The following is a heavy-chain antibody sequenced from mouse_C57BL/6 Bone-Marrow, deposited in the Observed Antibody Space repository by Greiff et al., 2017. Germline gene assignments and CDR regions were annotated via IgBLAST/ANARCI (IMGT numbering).Heavy chain of an antibody. J-gene: IGHJ2*01. D-gene: IGHD1-1*01. CDR2: IDPSDSYT. CDR3: ARDGYYGSSYYFDY. Sequence: QVQLQQPGAELVKPGASVKLSCKASGYTFTSYWMQWVKQRPGQGLEWIGEIDPSDSYTNYNQKFKGKATLTVDTSSSTAYMQLSSLTSEDSAVYYCARDGYYGSSYYFDYWGQGTTLTVSS. CDR1: GYTFTSYW. V-gene: IGHV1-50*01.